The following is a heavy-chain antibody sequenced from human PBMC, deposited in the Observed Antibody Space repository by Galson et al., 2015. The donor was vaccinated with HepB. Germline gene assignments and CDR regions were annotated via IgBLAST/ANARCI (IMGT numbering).Heavy chain of an antibody. D-gene: IGHD3-3*01. V-gene: IGHV3-23*01. CDR2: IGGSGGST. Sequence: SLRLSCAASGFTFSSYAMSWVRQAPGKGLEWVSAIGGSGGSTYYADSVKGRFTISRDNSKNTVYLQMNSLRAEDTAVYYCAKSIEAPIDLWRCYYVYWGPGALFTVSS. J-gene: IGHJ4*02. CDR1: GFTFSSYA. CDR3: AKSIEAPIDLWRCYYVY.